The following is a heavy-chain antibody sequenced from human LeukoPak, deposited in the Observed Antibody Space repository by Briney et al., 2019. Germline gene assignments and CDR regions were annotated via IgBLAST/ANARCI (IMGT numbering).Heavy chain of an antibody. D-gene: IGHD1-26*01. CDR3: ARRARVGASGDY. CDR1: GFTFSSYG. V-gene: IGHV3-33*01. Sequence: GGSLRLSCAASGFTFSSYGMHWVRQAPGKGLEWVAVIWYDGSNKYYADSVKGRFTIPRDNSKNTLYLQMNSLRAEDTAVYYCARRARVGASGDYWGQGTLVTVSS. J-gene: IGHJ4*02. CDR2: IWYDGSNK.